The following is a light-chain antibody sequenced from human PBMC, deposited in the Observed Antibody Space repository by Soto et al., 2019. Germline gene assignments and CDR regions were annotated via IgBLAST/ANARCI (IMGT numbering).Light chain of an antibody. J-gene: IGKJ4*01. CDR3: QQYHNWPLT. V-gene: IGKV3-15*01. CDR2: GTS. Sequence: ETVMTQSPATLSVSPGERTSLSCRASQSVSRNLAWYQQKPGQTPRLLIYGTSTRATGVPARFSASGSGTEFTLTISSLQSEDFGVYYCQQYHNWPLTFGGGTKVEI. CDR1: QSVSRN.